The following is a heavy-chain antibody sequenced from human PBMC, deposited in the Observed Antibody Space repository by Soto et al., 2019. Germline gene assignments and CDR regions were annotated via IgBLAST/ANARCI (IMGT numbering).Heavy chain of an antibody. CDR3: AREEVYSSSSGDAFDI. V-gene: IGHV4-34*01. CDR2: INHSGST. D-gene: IGHD6-6*01. Sequence: SETLSLTCAVYGGSFSGYYWSWIRQPPGKGLEWIGEINHSGSTNYNPSLKRRVTISVDTSKNQFSLKLSSVTAADTAVYYCAREEVYSSSSGDAFDIWGQGTMVTVSS. J-gene: IGHJ3*02. CDR1: GGSFSGYY.